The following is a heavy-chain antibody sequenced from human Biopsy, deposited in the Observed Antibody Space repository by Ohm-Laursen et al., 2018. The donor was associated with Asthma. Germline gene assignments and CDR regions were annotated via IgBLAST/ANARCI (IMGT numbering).Heavy chain of an antibody. D-gene: IGHD3-10*01. CDR1: GYTFNSAG. CDR2: ISVYNGNT. V-gene: IGHV1-18*01. CDR3: ARAVDYSHYYGINV. Sequence: ASVKVSCKTSGYTFNSAGITWVRQAPGQGLEWMGWISVYNGNTRVAQKLQDRVTMITDTSTSTAYMELRSLRSDDTAVYFCARAVDYSHYYGINVWGQGTTVTVS. J-gene: IGHJ6*02.